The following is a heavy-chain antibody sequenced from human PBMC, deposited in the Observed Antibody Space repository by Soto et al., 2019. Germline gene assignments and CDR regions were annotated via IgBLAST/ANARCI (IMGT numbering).Heavy chain of an antibody. J-gene: IGHJ5*02. Sequence: EVQLLESGGGLVQPGGSLRLSCAASGFTFSSYGMSWVRQAPGKGLEWVSVISDGGGSTFYADSVKGRFTISRDNSKNTQYLQMNGLRADDTAVYYCANDRGSSLYHWFDPWGQGTLVTVSS. CDR3: ANDRGSSLYHWFDP. D-gene: IGHD6-13*01. CDR2: ISDGGGST. CDR1: GFTFSSYG. V-gene: IGHV3-23*01.